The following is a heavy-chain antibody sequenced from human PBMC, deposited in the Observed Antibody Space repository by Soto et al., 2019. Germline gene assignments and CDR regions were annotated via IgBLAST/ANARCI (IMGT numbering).Heavy chain of an antibody. CDR3: ARSFGVVIPDWFDP. Sequence: SETLSLTCTVSGGSISSYYWSWIRQPPGKGLEWIGYIYYSGSTNYNPSLKSRLTISVDTSKNQFSLKLSSVTAADTAVYYCARSFGVVIPDWFDPWGQGTLVTVSS. V-gene: IGHV4-59*08. CDR2: IYYSGST. CDR1: GGSISSYY. J-gene: IGHJ5*02. D-gene: IGHD3-3*01.